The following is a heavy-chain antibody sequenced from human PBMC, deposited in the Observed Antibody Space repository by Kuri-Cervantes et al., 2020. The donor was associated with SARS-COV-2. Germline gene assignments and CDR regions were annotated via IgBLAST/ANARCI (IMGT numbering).Heavy chain of an antibody. V-gene: IGHV3-30*18. Sequence: GGSLRLSCAASGFTFSSYGMHWVRQAPGKGLEWVAGISYDGSNKYYADSVKGRFTISRDNSKNTLYLQMNSLRAEDTAVYYCAKSSGTADGGFDPWGQGTLVTVSS. J-gene: IGHJ5*02. CDR2: ISYDGSNK. D-gene: IGHD6-19*01. CDR3: AKSSGTADGGFDP. CDR1: GFTFSSYG.